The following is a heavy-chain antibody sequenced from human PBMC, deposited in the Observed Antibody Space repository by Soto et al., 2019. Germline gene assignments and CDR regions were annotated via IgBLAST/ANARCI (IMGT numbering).Heavy chain of an antibody. CDR3: ARRDTSGFLRYFDN. Sequence: SVKVSCKASGGTLSSFINYPINWVRQAPGQGLEWMGGIVPNVGTVNYAQKFQGRVTITADKSTGTAYMELSSLRSEDTALYYCARRDTSGFLRYFDNWGQGTLVTVS. J-gene: IGHJ4*02. V-gene: IGHV1-69*06. CDR2: IVPNVGTV. D-gene: IGHD3-3*01. CDR1: GGTLSSFINYP.